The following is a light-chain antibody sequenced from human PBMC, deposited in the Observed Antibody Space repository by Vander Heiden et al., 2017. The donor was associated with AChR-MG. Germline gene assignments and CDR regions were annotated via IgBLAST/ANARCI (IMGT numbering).Light chain of an antibody. J-gene: IGKJ1*01. CDR1: QSINSN. Sequence: EIVMTQSPATLSVSTGSSATLSCRARQSINSNLAWYQQKPGQAPRLLIYGAATRDTSIPARFSGSGYGKELTITISRRQSEDSAVYYCLQYEDWPPWTFGQGTKVEVK. CDR2: GAA. CDR3: LQYEDWPPWT. V-gene: IGKV3-15*01.